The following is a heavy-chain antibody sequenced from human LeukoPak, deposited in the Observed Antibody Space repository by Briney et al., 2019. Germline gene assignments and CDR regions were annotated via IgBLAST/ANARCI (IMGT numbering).Heavy chain of an antibody. Sequence: SVKVSCKASGGTFSSYAISWVRQAPGQGLEWMGGIIPIFGTANYAQKFQGRVTITADESTSTAYMELSSLRSEDTAVYYCARDLEYSSSSGGYYFDYWGQGTLVTVSS. CDR3: ARDLEYSSSSGGYYFDY. CDR2: IIPIFGTA. V-gene: IGHV1-69*13. CDR1: GGTFSSYA. D-gene: IGHD6-6*01. J-gene: IGHJ4*02.